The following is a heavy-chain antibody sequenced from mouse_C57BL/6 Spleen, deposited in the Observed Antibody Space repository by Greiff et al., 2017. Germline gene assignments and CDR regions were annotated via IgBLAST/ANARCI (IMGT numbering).Heavy chain of an antibody. Sequence: QVQLQQPGAELVKPGASVKVSCKASGYTFTSYWMHWVKQRPGQGLEWIGRIHPSDSDTNSNQKFKGKATLAVDKASSTAYMQLSSLTSEDSAVYYCATGAPRYYYAMDYWGQGTSVTVSS. CDR1: GYTFTSYW. D-gene: IGHD3-1*01. J-gene: IGHJ4*01. CDR2: IHPSDSDT. V-gene: IGHV1-74*01. CDR3: ATGAPRYYYAMDY.